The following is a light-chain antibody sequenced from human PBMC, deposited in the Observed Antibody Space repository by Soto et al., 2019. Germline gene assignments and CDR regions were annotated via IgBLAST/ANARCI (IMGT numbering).Light chain of an antibody. CDR1: QSVSSN. J-gene: IGKJ1*01. V-gene: IGKV3-15*01. CDR2: DAF. CDR3: QQYDNWPRT. Sequence: EIVMTQSPATLSVSPGEGATLSCRASQSVSSNVAWYQQKPGQAPRLLIYDAFTRATGIPARFSGSGSGTEFTLTISSLQSEDFALYYCQQYDNWPRTFGQGTKVEIK.